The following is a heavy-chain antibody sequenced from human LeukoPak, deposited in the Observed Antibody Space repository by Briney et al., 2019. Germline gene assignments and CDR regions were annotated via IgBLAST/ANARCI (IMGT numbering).Heavy chain of an antibody. Sequence: GGSLRLSCAASGFTVSSNYMSWVRQAPGKGLEWVSVIYSGGSTYYADSVKGRFTISRDNSKNTLYLQMNSLRAEDTAVYYCARVRRYYDSSGYPGFYFDYWSQGTLVTVSS. D-gene: IGHD3-22*01. CDR2: IYSGGST. CDR3: ARVRRYYDSSGYPGFYFDY. J-gene: IGHJ4*02. V-gene: IGHV3-53*01. CDR1: GFTVSSNY.